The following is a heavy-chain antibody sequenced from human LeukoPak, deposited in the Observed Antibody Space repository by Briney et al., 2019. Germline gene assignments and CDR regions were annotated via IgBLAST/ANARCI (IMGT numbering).Heavy chain of an antibody. CDR1: GFSFTNYA. D-gene: IGHD6-25*01. CDR2: ISYDEI. V-gene: IGHV3-30*03. CDR3: ARRPVAAEYFQH. J-gene: IGHJ1*01. Sequence: GGSLRLSCTGSGFSFTNYAMHWVRQAPGEGLEWVAVISYDEIYYADSVKGRFTISRDLSTNTLYLQMNRLTTEDTAMYFCARRPVAAEYFQHWGQGTLVTVSS.